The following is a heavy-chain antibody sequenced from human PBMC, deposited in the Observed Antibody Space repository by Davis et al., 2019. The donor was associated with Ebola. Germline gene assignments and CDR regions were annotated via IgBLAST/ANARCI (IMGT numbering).Heavy chain of an antibody. J-gene: IGHJ4*02. CDR1: GGCISSSSYY. CDR3: ARLPLLRFLEWLGSD. V-gene: IGHV4-39*01. D-gene: IGHD3-3*01. Sequence: MPSETLSLTCAVSGGCISSSSYYWGWIRQPPGKGLEWIGSIYYSGSTYYNPSLKSRVTISVDTSKNQFSLKLSSVTAADTAVYYCARLPLLRFLEWLGSDWGQGTLVTVSS. CDR2: IYYSGST.